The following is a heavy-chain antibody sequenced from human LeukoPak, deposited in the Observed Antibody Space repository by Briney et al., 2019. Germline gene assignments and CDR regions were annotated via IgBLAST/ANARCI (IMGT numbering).Heavy chain of an antibody. CDR3: AAALVVAGLTD. CDR1: GGSISSYY. Sequence: PSETLSLTCTVSGGSISSYYWSWIRQPPGKGLEWIGYIYYSGSTNYNSSLKSRVTISVDTSKNQFSLKLSSVTAADTAVYYCAAALVVAGLTDWGQGTLVTVSS. J-gene: IGHJ4*02. CDR2: IYYSGST. V-gene: IGHV4-59*01. D-gene: IGHD6-19*01.